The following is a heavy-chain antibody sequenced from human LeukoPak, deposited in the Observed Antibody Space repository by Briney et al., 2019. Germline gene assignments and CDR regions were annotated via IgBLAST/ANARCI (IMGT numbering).Heavy chain of an antibody. CDR1: GLTFSSYA. CDR3: AKETLAYCGGDCYSGFDY. CDR2: ISGSGGNT. D-gene: IGHD2-21*02. V-gene: IGHV3-23*01. Sequence: QSGGSLRLSCAASGLTFSSYAMSWVRQAPGKGLEWVSAISGSGGNTYYADSVKGRFAISRDNSKNTLYLQMNSLRAEDTAVYYCAKETLAYCGGDCYSGFDYWGQGTLVTVSS. J-gene: IGHJ4*02.